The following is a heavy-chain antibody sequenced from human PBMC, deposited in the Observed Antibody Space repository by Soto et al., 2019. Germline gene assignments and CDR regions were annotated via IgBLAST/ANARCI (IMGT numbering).Heavy chain of an antibody. V-gene: IGHV3-11*01. Sequence: GGSLRLSCAASGFTFSDYYMSWIRQAPGKGLEWVSYISSSGSTIYYADSVKGRFTISRDNAKNSLYLQMNSLRAEDTAVYYCARDDSSIAAVNWFDPWGRGTLVTVSS. CDR1: GFTFSDYY. D-gene: IGHD6-6*01. CDR3: ARDDSSIAAVNWFDP. J-gene: IGHJ5*02. CDR2: ISSSGSTI.